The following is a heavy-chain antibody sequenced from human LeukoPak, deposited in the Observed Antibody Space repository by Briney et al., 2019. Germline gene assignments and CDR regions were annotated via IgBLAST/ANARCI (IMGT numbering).Heavy chain of an antibody. CDR3: TKGDGGSYPIDY. J-gene: IGHJ4*02. CDR1: GFTFSKCG. CDR2: VNEHGRNT. V-gene: IGHV3-23*01. D-gene: IGHD6-19*01. Sequence: GASLRLSCAASGFTFSKCGMSWVRQAPGKGLEWVSTVNEHGRNTHYADSVKGRFTISRDNSKNTLLLQMNSLRADDTALYYCTKGDGGSYPIDYWGQGTLVIVSS.